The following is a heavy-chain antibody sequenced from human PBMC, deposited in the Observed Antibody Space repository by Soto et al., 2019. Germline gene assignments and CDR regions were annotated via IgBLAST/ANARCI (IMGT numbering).Heavy chain of an antibody. V-gene: IGHV3-21*06. J-gene: IGHJ4*02. CDR1: GFTFSTYT. CDR2: ISSSSSYI. Sequence: PGGSLRLSCAASGFTFSTYTMNWVRQAPGKGLQRVSSISSSSSYIYYADSVKGRFTISRDNAKNSLYLQMNSLRAEDTAVYFCARDLQYPFDYWGQGALVTVSS. CDR3: ARDLQYPFDY.